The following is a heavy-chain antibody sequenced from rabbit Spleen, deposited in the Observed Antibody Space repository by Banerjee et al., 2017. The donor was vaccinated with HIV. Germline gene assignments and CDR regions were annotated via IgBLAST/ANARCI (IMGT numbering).Heavy chain of an antibody. V-gene: IGHV1S45*01. CDR1: GFSFSSNYY. CDR3: ARDTASSFSSYGMDL. D-gene: IGHD6-1*01. J-gene: IGHJ6*01. CDR2: IYAGSSGST. Sequence: QEQLEESGGGLVQPEGSLTLSCKASGFSFSSNYYLCWVRQAPGKGLEWVACIYAGSSGSTYSATWAKGRFTVSKTASTTVTLQMTSLTAADTATYFCARDTASSFSSYGMDLWGQGTLVTVS.